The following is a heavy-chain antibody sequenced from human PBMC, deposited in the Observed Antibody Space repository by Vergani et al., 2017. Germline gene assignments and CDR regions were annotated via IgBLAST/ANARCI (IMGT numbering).Heavy chain of an antibody. D-gene: IGHD6-13*01. J-gene: IGHJ3*02. CDR1: GGSISSGGYY. V-gene: IGHV4-31*03. CDR3: ARSGIAAAADAFDI. CDR2: IYHSGST. Sequence: QVQLQESGPGLVKPSQTLSLTCTVSGGSISSGGYYWSWIRQHPGKGLEWIGYIYHSGSTYYNPSLKSRVTISVDRSKNQFSLKLSSVTAADTAVYYCARSGIAAAADAFDIWGQGTMVTVSS.